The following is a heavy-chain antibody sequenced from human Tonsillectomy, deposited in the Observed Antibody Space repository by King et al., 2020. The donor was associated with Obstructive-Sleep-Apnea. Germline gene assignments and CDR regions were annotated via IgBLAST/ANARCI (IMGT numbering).Heavy chain of an antibody. D-gene: IGHD5-18*01. V-gene: IGHV3-23*04. CDR2: ISGSGSRT. J-gene: IGHJ6*02. CDR1: GFTFSTYA. CDR3: AKDLGSSGYSPGDGMDV. Sequence: VQLVESGGGLVQPGGSVTLSCAASGFTFSTYAMNWVRQAPGKGLEWVSDISGSGSRTYYADSVKGRFTISRDNSKNTLYLQMNSLRAEDTAVFYCAKDLGSSGYSPGDGMDVWGQGTTVTVSS.